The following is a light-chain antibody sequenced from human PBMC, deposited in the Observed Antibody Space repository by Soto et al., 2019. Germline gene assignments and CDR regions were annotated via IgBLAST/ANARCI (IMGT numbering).Light chain of an antibody. CDR3: QQYSNSPWT. V-gene: IGKV3-20*01. J-gene: IGKJ1*01. Sequence: EIVLTQSPGTLSLSPGESAALSCRASQSVTSKYLAWYRQKPGQAPRLLIYAISRRAAGVSVRLSGTGSGTYVTLTITRLEPGVSAVYYCQQYSNSPWTVGQGTRVE. CDR2: AIS. CDR1: QSVTSKY.